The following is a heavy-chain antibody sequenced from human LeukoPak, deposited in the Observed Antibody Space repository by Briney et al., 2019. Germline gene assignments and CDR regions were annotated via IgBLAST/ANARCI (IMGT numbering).Heavy chain of an antibody. CDR1: GFTFSSYE. CDR3: TRVSWRGEIY. Sequence: GGSLRLSCAAPGFTFSSYEMNWVRQAPGKGLEWVSSISRGGSPIYYADSVKGRFTTSRDNAKKSLFLQMNSLRAEDTAVYYCTRVSWRGEIYWGQGTLVSVSS. CDR2: ISRGGSPI. V-gene: IGHV3-48*03. D-gene: IGHD3-3*01. J-gene: IGHJ4*02.